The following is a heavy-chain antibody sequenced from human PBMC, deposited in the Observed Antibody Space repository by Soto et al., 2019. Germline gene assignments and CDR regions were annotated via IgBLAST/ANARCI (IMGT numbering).Heavy chain of an antibody. CDR3: TRDRSPGMGFPDFDF. Sequence: EVQLVESGGGLAKPGGSLRLSCAASGFLFNSYGMNWVRLSPGRGLEWISSISSTSTYIEYADSVKGRFIISRDNAENSRFLQMNSLRAEDTAVYYCTRDRSPGMGFPDFDFWGQGALVTVSS. J-gene: IGHJ4*02. V-gene: IGHV3-21*01. CDR1: GFLFNSYG. CDR2: ISSTSTYI.